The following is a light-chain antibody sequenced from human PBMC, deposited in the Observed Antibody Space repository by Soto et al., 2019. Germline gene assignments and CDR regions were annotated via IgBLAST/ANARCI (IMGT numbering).Light chain of an antibody. Sequence: QPVLTQSPSASDSLGASVKLTCTLSSGHSSYAIAWHQQQPEKGPRYLMKLNSDGSHSKGDGIPDRFSGSSSGAERYLTISSLQSEDEADYYCQTWGTGNVVFGGGTKLTVL. J-gene: IGLJ2*01. V-gene: IGLV4-69*01. CDR2: LNSDGSH. CDR3: QTWGTGNVV. CDR1: SGHSSYA.